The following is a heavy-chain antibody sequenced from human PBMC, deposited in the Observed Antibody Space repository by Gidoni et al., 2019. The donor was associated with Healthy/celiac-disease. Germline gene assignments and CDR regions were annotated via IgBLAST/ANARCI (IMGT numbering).Heavy chain of an antibody. D-gene: IGHD3-16*02. CDR1: VYLLTELS. V-gene: IGHV1-24*01. Sequence: QFQLVQSGAEVMKPGASVKVSCKVSVYLLTELSMHWVRQAPGKGLEWMGGFDPEDGETIYAQKFQGRVTMTEDKSTDTAYMELSSLRSEDTAVYYCATGRVWGSYPNWFDPWGQGTLVTVSS. J-gene: IGHJ5*02. CDR3: ATGRVWGSYPNWFDP. CDR2: FDPEDGET.